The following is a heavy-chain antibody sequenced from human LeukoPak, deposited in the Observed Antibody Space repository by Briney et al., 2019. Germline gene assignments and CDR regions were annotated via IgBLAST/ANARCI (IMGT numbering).Heavy chain of an antibody. J-gene: IGHJ1*01. V-gene: IGHV3-30*04. CDR3: ARDPNYVLLWFGELRD. Sequence: GGSLRLSCAASGFTFSSYAMHWVRQAPGKGLEWVAVISYDGSNKYYADSVKGRFTISRDNSKNTLYLQMNSLRAEDTAVYYCARDPNYVLLWFGELRDWGQGSLVTVSS. CDR2: ISYDGSNK. D-gene: IGHD3-10*01. CDR1: GFTFSSYA.